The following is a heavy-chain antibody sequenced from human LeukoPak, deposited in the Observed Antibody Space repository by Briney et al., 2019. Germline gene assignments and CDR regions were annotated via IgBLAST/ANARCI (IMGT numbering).Heavy chain of an antibody. Sequence: GGSLRLSCAASGFTFSSYSMKWVRQAPGKGLEWVSSISSSSYIYYADSVKGRFTISRDNAKNSLYLQMNSLRAEDTAVYYCARDRVWFGEMTPTGMDVWGKGTTVTVSS. CDR1: GFTFSSYS. D-gene: IGHD3-10*01. V-gene: IGHV3-21*01. CDR3: ARDRVWFGEMTPTGMDV. CDR2: ISSSSYI. J-gene: IGHJ6*03.